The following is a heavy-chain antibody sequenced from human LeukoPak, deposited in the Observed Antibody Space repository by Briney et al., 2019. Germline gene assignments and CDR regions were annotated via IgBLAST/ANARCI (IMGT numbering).Heavy chain of an antibody. CDR3: ARDGATGWGPPFDY. D-gene: IGHD7-27*01. CDR2: IYTSGST. J-gene: IGHJ4*02. CDR1: GGSISSYY. Sequence: EPSQTLSLTCTVSGGSISSYYWSWIRQPAGKGLEWIGRIYTSGSTNYNPSLKSRVTMSVDTSKNQFSLKLSSVTAADTAVYYCARDGATGWGPPFDYWGQGTLVTVSS. V-gene: IGHV4-4*07.